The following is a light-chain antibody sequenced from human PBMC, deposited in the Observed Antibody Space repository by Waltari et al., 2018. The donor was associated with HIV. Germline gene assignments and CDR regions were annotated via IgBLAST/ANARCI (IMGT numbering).Light chain of an antibody. CDR2: GAS. J-gene: IGKJ4*01. Sequence: EIVLTQSPGTLSLSPGEGVTLSCRASQSFGSDYLAWYQQRPGQAPRLVVYGASSRATGIPDRFTGSGSGTDFTLNITRLEAEDFAVYWCQQYDTSPLTFGGGTRVEI. V-gene: IGKV3-20*01. CDR3: QQYDTSPLT. CDR1: QSFGSDY.